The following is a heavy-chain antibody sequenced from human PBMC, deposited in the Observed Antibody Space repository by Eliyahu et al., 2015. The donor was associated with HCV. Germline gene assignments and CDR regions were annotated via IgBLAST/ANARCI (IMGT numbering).Heavy chain of an antibody. CDR1: GFTFDDXY. J-gene: IGHJ4*02. Sequence: VQLVESGGGLVRPGGSLTXSCVASGFTFDDXYMSWIRQAPGRGPEWIAYISGTTTYTNYADSVKDRFTIYRDNAENSLFLHMSSLRVEDTAVYYCARDQVAFFDFWGQGTLVTVSS. CDR2: ISGTTTYT. D-gene: IGHD5-12*01. CDR3: ARDQVAFFDF. V-gene: IGHV3-11*06.